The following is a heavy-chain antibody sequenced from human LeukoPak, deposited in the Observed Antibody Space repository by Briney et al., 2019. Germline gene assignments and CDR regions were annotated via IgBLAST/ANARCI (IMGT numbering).Heavy chain of an antibody. J-gene: IGHJ5*02. CDR2: ISYDGSNK. Sequence: GGSLRLSCAASGFTFSRYGMHWVRQAPGKGLEWVAVISYDGSNKYYADSVKGRFTISRDNSKNTLYLQMNSLRAEDTAVYYCARERERFFNLWGQGTLVTVSS. D-gene: IGHD3-3*01. V-gene: IGHV3-30*03. CDR1: GFTFSRYG. CDR3: ARERERFFNL.